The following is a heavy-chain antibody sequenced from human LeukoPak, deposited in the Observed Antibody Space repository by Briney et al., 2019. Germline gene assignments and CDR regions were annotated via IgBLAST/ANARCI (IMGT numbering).Heavy chain of an antibody. Sequence: ASVKVSCKASGYTFTSYAMHWVRQAPGQRLEWMGWINAGNGNTKYSQKFQGRVTITRDTSASTAYMELSSLRSEDTAVYYCAREGATMVRGVIALPYYYYGMDVWGQGTTVTVSS. CDR1: GYTFTSYA. CDR2: INAGNGNT. V-gene: IGHV1-3*01. CDR3: AREGATMVRGVIALPYYYYGMDV. D-gene: IGHD3-10*01. J-gene: IGHJ6*02.